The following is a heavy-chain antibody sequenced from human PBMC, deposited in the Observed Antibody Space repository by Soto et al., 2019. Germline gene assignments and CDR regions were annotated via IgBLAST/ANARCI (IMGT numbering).Heavy chain of an antibody. CDR1: GGTFCSYA. J-gene: IGHJ5*02. Sequence: ASVKVSCKASGGTFCSYAISWVRQAPGQGLEWMGGIIPIFGTANYAQKFQGRVTITADESTSTAYMELSSLRSEDTAVYYCARENVVVVAATPHWFDPWGQGTLVTVSS. CDR3: ARENVVVVAATPHWFDP. CDR2: IIPIFGTA. V-gene: IGHV1-69*13. D-gene: IGHD2-15*01.